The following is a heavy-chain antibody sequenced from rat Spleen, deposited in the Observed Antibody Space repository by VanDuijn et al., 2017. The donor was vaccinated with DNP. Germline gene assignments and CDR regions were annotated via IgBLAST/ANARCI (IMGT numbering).Heavy chain of an antibody. J-gene: IGHJ3*01. Sequence: EVQLVESGGGLVQPGRSMKLSCAASGFTFSNYDMAWIRQPAGKAPEWLGFIRNKANGYTTEFNPSVKGRFTISRDNTQNMLYLQMNTLRAEDTANYYCVLLGRVAYWGQGTLVTVSS. D-gene: IGHD5-1*01. CDR3: VLLGRVAY. CDR2: IRNKANGYTT. CDR1: GFTFSNYD. V-gene: IGHV7-7*01.